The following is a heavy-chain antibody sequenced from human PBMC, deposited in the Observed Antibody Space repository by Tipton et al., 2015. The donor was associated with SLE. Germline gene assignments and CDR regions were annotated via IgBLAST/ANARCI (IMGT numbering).Heavy chain of an antibody. CDR2: IGTAGDP. Sequence: GSLRLSCAASGFTFSSYAMSWVRQATGKGLEWVSAIGTAGDPYYPGSVKGRFTISRENAKNSLYLQMNSLRAGDTAVYYCARGYNGVNEGDAFDIWGQGTMVTVSS. D-gene: IGHD2-8*01. V-gene: IGHV3-13*05. CDR3: ARGYNGVNEGDAFDI. CDR1: GFTFSSYA. J-gene: IGHJ3*02.